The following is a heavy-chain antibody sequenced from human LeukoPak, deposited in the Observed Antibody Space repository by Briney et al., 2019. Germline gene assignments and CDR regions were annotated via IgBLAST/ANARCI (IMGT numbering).Heavy chain of an antibody. CDR3: ARDTAVAEGAFDI. CDR1: GGSISSGDYY. Sequence: SESLSLTCAVSGGSISSGDYYWSWIRQPPGKGLEGIGYFYYSGSTYYNPSLKSRVTISVDTSKNQFSLKLSSVTAADTAVYYCARDTAVAEGAFDIWGRGTMVTVSS. V-gene: IGHV4-30-4*08. D-gene: IGHD6-19*01. CDR2: FYYSGST. J-gene: IGHJ3*02.